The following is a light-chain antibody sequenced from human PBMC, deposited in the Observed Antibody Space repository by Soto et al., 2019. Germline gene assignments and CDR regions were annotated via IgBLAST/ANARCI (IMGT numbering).Light chain of an antibody. CDR1: NFGSKS. CDR2: DDS. V-gene: IGLV3-21*02. CDR3: QVWDSSSDHVG. Sequence: SYVLTQPPSVSVAPGQTASITCGGNNFGSKSVHWYQQKPGQAPVLVVYDDSDRPSGIPERFSGSNSGNTATLTISRVEVGDEADYSCQVWDSSSDHVGFGGGTKVTVL. J-gene: IGLJ2*01.